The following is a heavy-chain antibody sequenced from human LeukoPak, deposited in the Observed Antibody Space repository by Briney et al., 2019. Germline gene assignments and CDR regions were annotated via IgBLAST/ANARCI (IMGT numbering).Heavy chain of an antibody. CDR2: INPNSGGT. Sequence: TSVKVSCKASGYTFTGYYMHWVRQAPGQGLEWMGWINPNSGGTNYAQKFQGRVTMTRDTSISTAYMELSRLRSDDTAVYYCAREGHYYYYMDVWGKGTTVTVSS. V-gene: IGHV1-2*02. CDR1: GYTFTGYY. J-gene: IGHJ6*03. CDR3: AREGHYYYYMDV.